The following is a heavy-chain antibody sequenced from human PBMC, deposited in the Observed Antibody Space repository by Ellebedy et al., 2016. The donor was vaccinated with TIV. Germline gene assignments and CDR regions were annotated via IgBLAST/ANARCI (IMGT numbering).Heavy chain of an antibody. CDR3: ARDADRRVQLWVYYYDY. Sequence: GGSLRLSCAVSGFTFSTYSMNWVRQAPGKGLEWISFITSSSSTIYYADSVKGRFTISRDNAKNSLYLQMNSLRADDTAVYYCARDADRRVQLWVYYYDYWGQGTLVTVSS. CDR1: GFTFSTYS. CDR2: ITSSSSTI. J-gene: IGHJ4*02. D-gene: IGHD5-18*01. V-gene: IGHV3-48*04.